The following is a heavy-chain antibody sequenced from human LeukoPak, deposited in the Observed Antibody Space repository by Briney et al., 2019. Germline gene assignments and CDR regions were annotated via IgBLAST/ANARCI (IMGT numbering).Heavy chain of an antibody. CDR2: IRYDGSNK. D-gene: IGHD2-15*01. V-gene: IGHV3-30*02. J-gene: IGHJ3*02. CDR1: KFTFSTYG. CDR3: AKDGGSDPDSFDI. Sequence: GGSLRLSCATSKFTFSTYGMHWVRQAPGKGLEWVSFIRYDGSNKYYADSVKGRFTISRDNTKNSLYLQMNSLRAEDTAVYYCAKDGGSDPDSFDIWGQGTMVTVSS.